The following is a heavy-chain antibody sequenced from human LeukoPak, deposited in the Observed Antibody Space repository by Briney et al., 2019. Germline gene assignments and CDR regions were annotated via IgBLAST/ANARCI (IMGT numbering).Heavy chain of an antibody. CDR2: IIPIFGTA. J-gene: IGHJ4*02. CDR3: ARSSITIFGVAIALFDY. V-gene: IGHV1-69*13. CDR1: GGTFSSYA. D-gene: IGHD3-3*01. Sequence: SVKVSCKASGGTFSSYAISWVRQAPGQGLEWMGGIIPIFGTANYAQKFQGRVTITADESTSTAYMELSSLRSEDTAVYYCARSSITIFGVAIALFDYWGQGTPVTVSS.